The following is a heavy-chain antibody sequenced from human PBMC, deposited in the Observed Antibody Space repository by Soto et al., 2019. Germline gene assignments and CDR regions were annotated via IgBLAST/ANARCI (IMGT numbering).Heavy chain of an antibody. V-gene: IGHV3-23*01. CDR3: ARDLTTHDY. CDR1: GFTFSAHA. CDR2: LGTSGA. J-gene: IGHJ4*02. Sequence: EVQLLESGGGLVQPGGSLRLCCVGSGFTFSAHAITWVRQAPGKALEWVSTLGTSGAFYADSVKGRFTISRDNSKNTVNLQMNSLRGEDTAIYYCARDLTTHDYWGQGTVVTVSS.